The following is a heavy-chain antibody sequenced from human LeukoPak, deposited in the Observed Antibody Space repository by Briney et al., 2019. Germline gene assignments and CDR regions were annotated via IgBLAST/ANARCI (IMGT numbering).Heavy chain of an antibody. V-gene: IGHV4-39*01. J-gene: IGHJ5*02. D-gene: IGHD2-21*02. CDR1: GDPISSSGFY. Sequence: SETLSLTCTVSGDPISSSGFYWGWIRQPPGKGLEWIGNIYYSGSTYYNPSLKSRVTISVDTSKNQFSLKLSSVTAADTAVYYCARHPRAYCTGDCFSAWGQGTLVTVSS. CDR3: ARHPRAYCTGDCFSA. CDR2: IYYSGST.